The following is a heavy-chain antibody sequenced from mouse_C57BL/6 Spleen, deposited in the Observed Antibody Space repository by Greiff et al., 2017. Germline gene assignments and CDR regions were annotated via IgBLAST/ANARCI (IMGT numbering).Heavy chain of an antibody. CDR2: IDPSDSET. V-gene: IGHV1-52*01. Sequence: QVQLKQPGAELVRPGSSVKLSCKASGYTFTSYWMHWVKQRPIQGLEWIGNIDPSDSETHYNQKFKSKATLTVDKSSSTAYMQLSSLTSENSAVYYCARSFTTVDEDAMDYWGQGTSVTVSS. D-gene: IGHD1-1*01. CDR1: GYTFTSYW. CDR3: ARSFTTVDEDAMDY. J-gene: IGHJ4*01.